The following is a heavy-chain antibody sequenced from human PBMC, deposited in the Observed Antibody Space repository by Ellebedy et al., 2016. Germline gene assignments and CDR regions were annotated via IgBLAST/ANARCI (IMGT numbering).Heavy chain of an antibody. D-gene: IGHD4-17*01. CDR1: GFTFSSYG. Sequence: GESLKISXAASGFTFSSYGMHWVRQAPGKGLEWVAVISYDGSNKYYADSVKGRFTISRDNSKNTLYLQMNSLRADDTAVYYCATASSTTTVTHFDYWGQGTLVTVSS. V-gene: IGHV3-30*03. CDR3: ATASSTTTVTHFDY. J-gene: IGHJ4*02. CDR2: ISYDGSNK.